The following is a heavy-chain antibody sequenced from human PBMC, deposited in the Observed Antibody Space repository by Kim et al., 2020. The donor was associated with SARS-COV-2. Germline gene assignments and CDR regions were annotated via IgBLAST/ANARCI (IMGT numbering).Heavy chain of an antibody. CDR1: GFAFSSYG. Sequence: GGSLRLSCAASGFAFSSYGMHWVRQAPGKGLEWVAVISYDGSNKYYADSVKGRFTISRDNYKNTLYLQMNSLRAEDTAVYYCAKDMAYYGSGSYYNYYY. CDR3: AKDMAYYGSGSYYNYYY. J-gene: IGHJ6*01. CDR2: ISYDGSNK. D-gene: IGHD3-10*01. V-gene: IGHV3-30*18.